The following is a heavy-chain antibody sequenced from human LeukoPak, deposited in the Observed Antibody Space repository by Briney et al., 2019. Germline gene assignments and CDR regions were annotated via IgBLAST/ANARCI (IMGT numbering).Heavy chain of an antibody. CDR3: ARESGWYEDY. CDR2: ISSSSSYI. J-gene: IGHJ4*02. Sequence: GGSLRLSCAASGFTFSSYSMNWVRQAPGKGLEWVSSISSSSSYIYYADSVKGRFTISRDNAKNSLYLQMNSLRAEDTAAYYCARESGWYEDYWGQGTLVTVSS. V-gene: IGHV3-21*01. CDR1: GFTFSSYS. D-gene: IGHD6-19*01.